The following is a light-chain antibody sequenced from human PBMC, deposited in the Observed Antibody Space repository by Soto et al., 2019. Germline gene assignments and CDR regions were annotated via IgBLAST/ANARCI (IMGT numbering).Light chain of an antibody. Sequence: QSVLTQPASVSGSPGQSITISCTGTSSDVGSYNLVSWYQQHPGKAPKLMIYEVSKRPSGVSNRFSGSKSGNTASLTISGLQAEDETDYSCCSYAGSSTYLFRTGTKVTVL. CDR2: EVS. CDR1: SSDVGSYNL. J-gene: IGLJ1*01. V-gene: IGLV2-23*02. CDR3: CSYAGSSTYL.